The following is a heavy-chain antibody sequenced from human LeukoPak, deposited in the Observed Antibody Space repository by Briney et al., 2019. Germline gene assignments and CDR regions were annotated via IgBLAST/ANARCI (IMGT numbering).Heavy chain of an antibody. D-gene: IGHD3-22*01. CDR1: GFTFSSYA. CDR3: AREEYYDSSGYHQGDAFDI. V-gene: IGHV3-30-3*01. CDR2: ISYDGSNK. Sequence: PGGSLRLSCAASGFTFSSYAMHWVRQAPGKGLEWVAVISYDGSNKYYADSVKGRFTISRDNSKNTLYLQMNSLRAEDTAVYYCAREEYYDSSGYHQGDAFDIWGQGTMVTVSS. J-gene: IGHJ3*02.